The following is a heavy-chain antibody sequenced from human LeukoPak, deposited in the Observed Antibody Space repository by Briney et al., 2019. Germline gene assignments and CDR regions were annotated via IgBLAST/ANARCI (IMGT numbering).Heavy chain of an antibody. V-gene: IGHV3-23*01. CDR3: AKYVPAAAPSYNYGLDV. Sequence: PGGSLRLSCAASGFTFSSFAMNWVRQAPGKGLEWVSGISGDGSNTYYADSVKGRFTISRDHSKNTVYLQMSDLRADDTAVFYCAKYVPAAAPSYNYGLDVWGQGTTVTVSS. CDR1: GFTFSSFA. J-gene: IGHJ6*02. D-gene: IGHD6-25*01. CDR2: ISGDGSNT.